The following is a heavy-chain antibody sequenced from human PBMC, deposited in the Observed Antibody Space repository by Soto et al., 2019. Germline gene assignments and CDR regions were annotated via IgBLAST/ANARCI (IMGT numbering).Heavy chain of an antibody. Sequence: PGGSLRLSCAASGFTFMNYGVSWVRQAPGKGPEWVSGVSGSGESTYYADSMKGRCTISRDNFENTVYLQIHSLRPEDTAIYYCAKASVTTTEDLVGYFFDYWGRGTLVTVSS. CDR2: VSGSGEST. CDR3: AKASVTTTEDLVGYFFDY. D-gene: IGHD4-17*01. CDR1: GFTFMNYG. V-gene: IGHV3-23*01. J-gene: IGHJ4*02.